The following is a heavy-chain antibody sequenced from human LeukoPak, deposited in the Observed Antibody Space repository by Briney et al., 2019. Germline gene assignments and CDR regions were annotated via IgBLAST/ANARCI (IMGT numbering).Heavy chain of an antibody. V-gene: IGHV4-59*01. Sequence: SETLSLTCTVSGGSISSYYWSWIRQPPGKGLEWIGYIYYSGSTNYNPSLKSRVTISVDTSKNQFSLKLSSVTAADTAVYYCATIDYGDSRLGMDVWGQGTTVTVSS. J-gene: IGHJ6*02. CDR2: IYYSGST. CDR3: ATIDYGDSRLGMDV. D-gene: IGHD4-17*01. CDR1: GGSISSYY.